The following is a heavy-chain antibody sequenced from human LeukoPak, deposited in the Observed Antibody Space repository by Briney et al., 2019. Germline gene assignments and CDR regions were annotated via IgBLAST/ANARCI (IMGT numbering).Heavy chain of an antibody. Sequence: SQTLSLTCTVSGGSISSGSYYWSWIRQPAGKGLEWIGRIYTSGSTNYNPSLKSRVTISVDTSKNQFSLKLSSVTAADTAVYYCARKGVYYDILTGYLNWFDPWGQGTLVTVSS. J-gene: IGHJ5*02. CDR1: GGSISSGSYY. CDR2: IYTSGST. CDR3: ARKGVYYDILTGYLNWFDP. V-gene: IGHV4-61*02. D-gene: IGHD3-9*01.